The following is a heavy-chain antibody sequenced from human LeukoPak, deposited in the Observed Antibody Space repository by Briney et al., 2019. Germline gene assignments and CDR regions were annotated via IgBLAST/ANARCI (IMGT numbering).Heavy chain of an antibody. D-gene: IGHD3-10*01. CDR2: IYYSGST. CDR1: GGSISSGGYY. V-gene: IGHV4-31*03. J-gene: IGHJ5*02. CDR3: ARYFGELFTNWFDP. Sequence: SETLSLTCTVSGGSISSGGYYWSWIRQHPGKGLEWIGYIYYSGSTYYNPSLKSRVTISVDTSKNQFSLKLSSVTAADTAVYYCARYFGELFTNWFDPWGQGTLVTVSS.